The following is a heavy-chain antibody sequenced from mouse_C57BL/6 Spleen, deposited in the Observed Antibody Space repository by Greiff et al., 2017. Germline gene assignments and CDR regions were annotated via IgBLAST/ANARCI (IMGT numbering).Heavy chain of an antibody. J-gene: IGHJ2*01. CDR1: GYTFTSYW. CDR2: IHPNSGST. Sequence: QVQLKQPGAELVKPGASVKLSCKASGYTFTSYWMHWVKQRPGQGLEWIGMIHPNSGSTNYNEKFKSKDTLTVDKSSSPASMQLISLTSADSAVYYCARAISLYGYIDYWGQGTTLTVSS. V-gene: IGHV1-64*01. D-gene: IGHD1-1*01. CDR3: ARAISLYGYIDY.